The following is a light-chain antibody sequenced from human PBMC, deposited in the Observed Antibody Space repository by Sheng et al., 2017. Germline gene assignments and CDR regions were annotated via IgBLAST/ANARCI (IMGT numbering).Light chain of an antibody. CDR1: HSISAW. Sequence: DIQMTQSPSTLSASVGDRVTITCRASHSISAWLAWYQQKPGEAPKLLIYKASNLESGVPSRFSGSGSGTDFTLTISSLQPEDFATYYCQQSYSTPFTFGPGTKVDIK. CDR2: KAS. V-gene: IGKV1-5*03. CDR3: QQSYSTPFT. J-gene: IGKJ3*01.